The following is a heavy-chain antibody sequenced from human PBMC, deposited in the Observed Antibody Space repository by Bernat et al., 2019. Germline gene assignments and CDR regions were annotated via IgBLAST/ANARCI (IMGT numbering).Heavy chain of an antibody. CDR3: ARAGSRQQWLVPFDY. V-gene: IGHV3-30-3*01. D-gene: IGHD6-19*01. CDR2: ISYDGSNK. CDR1: GFTFSSYA. J-gene: IGHJ4*02. Sequence: QVQLVESGGGVVQPGRSLRLSCAASGFTFSSYAMHWVRQAPGKGLEGVAVISYDGSNKYYADSVKGGFTITRDDSKNTMYLQMNSLRAEDTAVYYCARAGSRQQWLVPFDYWGQGTLVTVSS.